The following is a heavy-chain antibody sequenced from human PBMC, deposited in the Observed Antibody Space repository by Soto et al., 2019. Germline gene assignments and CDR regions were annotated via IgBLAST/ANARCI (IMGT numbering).Heavy chain of an antibody. Sequence: HPGGSLRLSCAASGFTFSSYWMSWVRQAPGKGLEWVANIKQDGSEKYYVDSVKGRFTISRDNAKNSLYLQMNSLRAEDTAVYYCARDHYAFWSGSSLLNWFDPWGQGTLVTVSS. J-gene: IGHJ5*02. V-gene: IGHV3-7*03. CDR2: IKQDGSEK. CDR1: GFTFSSYW. D-gene: IGHD3-3*01. CDR3: ARDHYAFWSGSSLLNWFDP.